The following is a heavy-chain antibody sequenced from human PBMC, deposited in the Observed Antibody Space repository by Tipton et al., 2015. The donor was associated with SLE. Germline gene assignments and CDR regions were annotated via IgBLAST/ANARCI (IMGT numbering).Heavy chain of an antibody. J-gene: IGHJ3*02. CDR3: ARDRDIVLEPVPIPPAFDI. V-gene: IGHV4-39*07. Sequence: TLSLTCSIYGGSFGGYYWGWIRQPPGKGLEWIASISYSGATYYNPSLKSRVIISLDTSRNHFSLKLTSVTAADTAVYFCARDRDIVLEPVPIPPAFDIWGQGTTVTVSS. CDR2: ISYSGAT. D-gene: IGHD2-8*02. CDR1: GGSFGGYY.